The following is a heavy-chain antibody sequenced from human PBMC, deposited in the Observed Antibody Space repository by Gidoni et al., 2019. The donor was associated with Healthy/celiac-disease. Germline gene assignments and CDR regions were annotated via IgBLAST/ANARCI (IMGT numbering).Heavy chain of an antibody. J-gene: IGHJ3*02. D-gene: IGHD3-16*01. Sequence: QVQLQESGPGLVKPSQTLSLTCPVSGGSISSGGYYWSWIRQHPGKGLEWIGYIYYSGSTYYNPSLKSRVTISVDTSKNQFSLKLSSVTAADTAVYYCASPRWPEGDSRPFDIWGQGTMVTVSS. V-gene: IGHV4-31*03. CDR1: GGSISSGGYY. CDR3: ASPRWPEGDSRPFDI. CDR2: IYYSGST.